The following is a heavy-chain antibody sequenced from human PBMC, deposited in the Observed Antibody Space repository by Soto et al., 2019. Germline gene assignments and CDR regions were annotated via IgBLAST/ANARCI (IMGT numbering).Heavy chain of an antibody. D-gene: IGHD3-10*01. V-gene: IGHV4-34*01. Sequence: SETLSLTCAVYGGSFSGYYWSWIRQPPGKGLEWIGEINHSGSTNYNPSLKSRVTISVDTSKNQFSLKLSSVTAADTAVYYCARGHGWFGELLVYWGQGTLVTVSS. J-gene: IGHJ4*02. CDR2: INHSGST. CDR1: GGSFSGYY. CDR3: ARGHGWFGELLVY.